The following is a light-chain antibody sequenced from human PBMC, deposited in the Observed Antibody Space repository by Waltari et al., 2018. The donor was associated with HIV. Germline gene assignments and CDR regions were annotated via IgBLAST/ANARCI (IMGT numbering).Light chain of an antibody. CDR3: HHYNSYPWT. Sequence: DIQMTQSPSTLSASVGDRVTITCRASQSISSWLAWYQQKPGKAPNLLIYKASSLESGVPSRCSGSGSGTQFTLTISSLQPDDVATYFCHHYNSYPWTFGQGTKVEIK. CDR1: QSISSW. J-gene: IGKJ1*01. V-gene: IGKV1-5*03. CDR2: KAS.